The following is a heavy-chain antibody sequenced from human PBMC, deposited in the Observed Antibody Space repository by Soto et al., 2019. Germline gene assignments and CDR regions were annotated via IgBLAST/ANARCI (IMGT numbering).Heavy chain of an antibody. Sequence: EVQLVESGGGLVQPGGSLRLSCVGSGFTFSSYSMNWVRQAPGKGLEWVSYISSSSGTIYYADSVKGRFTISRDNAKNSLYLQSNSLRAEDTAVYYGARRSTGYSVDDWGQGTMVTVSS. D-gene: IGHD3-22*01. V-gene: IGHV3-48*01. CDR3: ARRSTGYSVDD. CDR2: ISSSSGTI. CDR1: GFTFSSYS. J-gene: IGHJ3*01.